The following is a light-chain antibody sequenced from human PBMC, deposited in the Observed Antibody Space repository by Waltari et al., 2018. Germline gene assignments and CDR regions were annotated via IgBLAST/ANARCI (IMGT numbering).Light chain of an antibody. J-gene: IGKJ1*01. V-gene: IGKV1-39*01. CDR3: QQSSRTPPWT. CDR2: TAS. CDR1: RNIGDY. Sequence: DIQMTQSPSSLSASVGDRVTITCRASRNIGDYLHWYQQKPGKAPRLLIYTASSLQRGVPSRFSGSGSGTDFALTISSLQPEDCATYYCQQSSRTPPWTFGQGTQVEIK.